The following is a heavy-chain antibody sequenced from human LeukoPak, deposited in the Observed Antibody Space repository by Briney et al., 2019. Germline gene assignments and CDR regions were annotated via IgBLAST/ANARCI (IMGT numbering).Heavy chain of an antibody. CDR2: IYYSGST. D-gene: IGHD5-12*01. J-gene: IGHJ4*02. V-gene: IGHV4-34*01. CDR3: ARDVPGYSGYDSPFDY. Sequence: SETLSLTCAVYGGSFGGYYWGWIRQPPGKGLEWIGSIYYSGSTYYNPSLKSRVTISVDTSKNQFSLKLSSVTAADTAVYYCARDVPGYSGYDSPFDYWGQGTLVTVSS. CDR1: GGSFGGYY.